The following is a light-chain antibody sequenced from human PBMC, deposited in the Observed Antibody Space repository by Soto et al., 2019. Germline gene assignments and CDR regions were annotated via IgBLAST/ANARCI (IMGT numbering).Light chain of an antibody. Sequence: QSVLTQPPSASGTPGQRVIISCSGSSSNLGSNSGNWYQQLPGTAPKLLIYNTYQRPSGVPDRFSGSKSGTSVSLAISGLQSEDEADYYCAAWDDSLNGHVFGTGTKVTVL. CDR2: NTY. J-gene: IGLJ1*01. CDR1: SSNLGSNS. CDR3: AAWDDSLNGHV. V-gene: IGLV1-44*01.